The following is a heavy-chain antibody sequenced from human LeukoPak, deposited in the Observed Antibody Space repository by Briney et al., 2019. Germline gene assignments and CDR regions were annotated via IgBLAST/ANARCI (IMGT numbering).Heavy chain of an antibody. CDR2: IYHSGST. Sequence: PSETLSLTCAVSGGSISSGGYSWSWIRQPPGKGLEWIGYIYHSGSTYYNPSLKSRVTISVDRSKNQFSLKLSSVTAADTAVYYCARAHHQNLRSSYRVYFDYWGQGTLVTVSS. V-gene: IGHV4-30-2*01. D-gene: IGHD2-21*01. CDR1: GGSISSGGYS. J-gene: IGHJ4*02. CDR3: ARAHHQNLRSSYRVYFDY.